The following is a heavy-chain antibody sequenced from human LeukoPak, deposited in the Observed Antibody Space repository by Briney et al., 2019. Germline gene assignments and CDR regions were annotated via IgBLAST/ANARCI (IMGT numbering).Heavy chain of an antibody. V-gene: IGHV3-33*01. D-gene: IGHD6-19*01. CDR2: IWKDGSNE. CDR3: ARVGIGVAGNYYFDY. CDR1: GFTFSSYG. Sequence: GGSLRLSCAASGFTFSSYGMHWVRQAPGKGLEWVAGIWKDGSNEYYAYSVKGTFAISRDKDKIALYMKMNSLRAEDTAVYYCARVGIGVAGNYYFDYWGQGTLVTVSS. J-gene: IGHJ4*02.